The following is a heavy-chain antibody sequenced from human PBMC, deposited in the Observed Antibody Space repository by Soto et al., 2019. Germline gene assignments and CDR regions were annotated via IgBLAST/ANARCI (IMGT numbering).Heavy chain of an antibody. Sequence: GGSLRLSCRASGFAFSSYAMSWVRQAPGKGLEWVSAISGSGDSTYYADSVKGRFTISRDNSKNTLYLQTNSLRAEDTAVYYCAKERGKQLPYFDYWGQGTQVTVS. CDR1: GFAFSSYA. CDR2: ISGSGDST. D-gene: IGHD5-18*01. V-gene: IGHV3-23*01. J-gene: IGHJ4*02. CDR3: AKERGKQLPYFDY.